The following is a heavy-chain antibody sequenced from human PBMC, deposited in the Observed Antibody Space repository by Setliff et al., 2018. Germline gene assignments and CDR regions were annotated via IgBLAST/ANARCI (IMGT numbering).Heavy chain of an antibody. V-gene: IGHV4-34*01. CDR3: ARRATYYNFWSGYYDY. D-gene: IGHD3-3*01. Sequence: SETLSLTCDIKGGAVSGFYWSWIRQTPGKDLEWIGEISHNGRVSSSPSLKSRVTISVDTSKNQFSLKLSSVTAADTAVYYCARRATYYNFWSGYYDYWGQGTLVTVSS. CDR2: ISHNGRV. J-gene: IGHJ4*02. CDR1: GGAVSGFY.